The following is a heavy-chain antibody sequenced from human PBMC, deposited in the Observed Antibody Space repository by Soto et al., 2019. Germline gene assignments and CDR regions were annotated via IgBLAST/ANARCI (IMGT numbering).Heavy chain of an antibody. J-gene: IGHJ4*02. CDR3: ARDRGWSLFDY. D-gene: IGHD6-19*01. CDR2: TDTDGSDT. Sequence: EVQLVESRGGLVQPGGSLRLSCAASGFTFSTYWMYWVRQVPGKGLVWVSRTDTDGSDTSYADSVKGRFTISRDNAKNTLYLQMNSLRAEDTAVYYCARDRGWSLFDYWGQGTLVTVSS. CDR1: GFTFSTYW. V-gene: IGHV3-74*01.